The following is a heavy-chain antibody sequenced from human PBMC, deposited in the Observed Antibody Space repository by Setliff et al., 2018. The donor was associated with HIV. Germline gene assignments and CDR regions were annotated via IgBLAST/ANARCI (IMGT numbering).Heavy chain of an antibody. CDR3: ARHYDSSGYGDYFDD. J-gene: IGHJ4*02. CDR2: IYETGST. Sequence: LETLSLTCTVSGDSISGYYWSWIRQSPGKGLEWIGFIYETGSTYYNPSLKSRVSISIDTSKNQFSLELRSVTAADTAVYYCARHYDSSGYGDYFDDWGRGILVTVSS. D-gene: IGHD3-22*01. V-gene: IGHV4-59*08. CDR1: GDSISGYY.